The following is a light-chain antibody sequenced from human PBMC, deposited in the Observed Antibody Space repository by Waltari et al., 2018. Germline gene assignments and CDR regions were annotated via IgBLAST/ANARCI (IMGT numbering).Light chain of an antibody. J-gene: IGKJ1*01. CDR1: QSINSY. Sequence: EIVLTQSPATLSLSPGERATLSCRASQSINSYLAWYQQKPGQAPRLLISDASNRATGIPARFSGSGSGTEFTLTISSLQSEDFAVYYCQQYYRWWTFGLGTKVERK. CDR3: QQYYRWWT. V-gene: IGKV3-11*01. CDR2: DAS.